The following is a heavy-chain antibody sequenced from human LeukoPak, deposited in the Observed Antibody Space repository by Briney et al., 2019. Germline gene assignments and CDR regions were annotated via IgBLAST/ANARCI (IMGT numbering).Heavy chain of an antibody. CDR3: AKDGDLYGHADY. CDR1: GFTFSSYA. J-gene: IGHJ4*02. V-gene: IGHV3-30-3*01. CDR2: ISYDGSNK. Sequence: PGGSLRPSCAASGFTFSSYAMHWVRQAPGKGLEWVASISYDGSNKYYADSLKGRFTISRDNSKKTLYLQMNSLRAEDSAVYYCAKDGDLYGHADYWGQGTLVTVSS. D-gene: IGHD4-17*01.